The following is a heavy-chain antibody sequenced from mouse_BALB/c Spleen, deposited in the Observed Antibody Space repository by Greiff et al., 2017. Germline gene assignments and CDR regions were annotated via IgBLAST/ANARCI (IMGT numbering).Heavy chain of an antibody. CDR2: IYPGSGNT. Sequence: QVQLQQSGAELARPGASVKLSCKASGYTFTDYYINWVKQRTGQGLEWIGEIYPGSGNTYYNEKFKGKATLTADKSSSTAYMQLSSLTSEDSAVYFCAYGTFAYWGQGTLVTVSA. V-gene: IGHV1-77*01. D-gene: IGHD2-1*01. J-gene: IGHJ3*01. CDR3: AYGTFAY. CDR1: GYTFTDYY.